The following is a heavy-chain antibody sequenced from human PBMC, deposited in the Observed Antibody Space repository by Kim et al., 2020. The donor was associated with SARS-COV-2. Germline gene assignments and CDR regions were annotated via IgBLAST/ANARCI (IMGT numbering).Heavy chain of an antibody. CDR1: GGSISSGGYY. Sequence: SETLSLTCTVSGGSISSGGYYWSWIRQHPGMGLEWIGYIYYSGSTYYNPSLKSRVTISVDTSKNQFALKLSSVTAADTAVYYCAGAATNVVVVVSTVVAFDIWGQGTMVTVSS. CDR3: AGAATNVVVVVSTVVAFDI. V-gene: IGHV4-31*03. CDR2: IYYSGST. D-gene: IGHD2-15*01. J-gene: IGHJ3*02.